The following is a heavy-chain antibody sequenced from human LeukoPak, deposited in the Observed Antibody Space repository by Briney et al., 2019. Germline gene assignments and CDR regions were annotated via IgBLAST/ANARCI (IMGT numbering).Heavy chain of an antibody. CDR1: GFTFSSYS. V-gene: IGHV3-9*01. CDR3: AKSQQLWYYFDY. J-gene: IGHJ4*02. CDR2: ISWNSGSI. Sequence: PGGSLRLSCAASGFTFSSYSMNWVRQAPGKGLEWVSGISWNSGSIGYADSVKGRFTISRDNAKNSLYLQMNSLRAEDTALYYCAKSQQLWYYFDYWGQGTLVTVSS. D-gene: IGHD5-18*01.